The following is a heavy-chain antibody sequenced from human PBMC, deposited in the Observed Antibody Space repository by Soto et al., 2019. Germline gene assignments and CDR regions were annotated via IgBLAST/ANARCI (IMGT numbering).Heavy chain of an antibody. CDR3: ASPAIAAAVSAFDY. Sequence: QVQLQQWGAGLLKPSETLSLTCAVYGGSFSGYYWSWIRQPPGKGLEWIGEINHSGSTNYNPSLKGRVTISVDTSKNQFSLKLSSVTAADTAVYYCASPAIAAAVSAFDYWGQGTLVTVSS. CDR2: INHSGST. V-gene: IGHV4-34*01. D-gene: IGHD6-13*01. CDR1: GGSFSGYY. J-gene: IGHJ4*02.